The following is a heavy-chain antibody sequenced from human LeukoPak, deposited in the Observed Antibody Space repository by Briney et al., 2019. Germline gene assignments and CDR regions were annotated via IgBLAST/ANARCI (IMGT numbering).Heavy chain of an antibody. Sequence: SETLSFTCAVYGGSFSGYYWSWVRQPPRKGLEWIGEINHSGTTNYNPSLKSRVTISVDTSKNQFSLKVNSVTAADTAVYYCASLAGTRSQFDYWGQGSLVTVSS. CDR1: GGSFSGYY. D-gene: IGHD1-7*01. V-gene: IGHV4-34*01. J-gene: IGHJ4*02. CDR3: ASLAGTRSQFDY. CDR2: INHSGTT.